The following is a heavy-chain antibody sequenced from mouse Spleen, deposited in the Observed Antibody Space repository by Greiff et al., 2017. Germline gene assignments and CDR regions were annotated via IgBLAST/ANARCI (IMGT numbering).Heavy chain of an antibody. D-gene: IGHD1-1*01. CDR3: TTRGTTVVARMDY. CDR1: GFNIKDDY. J-gene: IGHJ4*01. V-gene: IGHV14-4*01. CDR2: IDPENGDT. Sequence: VQLQQSGAELVRPGASVKLSCTASGFNIKDDYMHWVKQRPEQGLEWIGWIDPENGDTEYASKFQGKATITADTSSNTAYLQLSSLTSEDTAVYYCTTRGTTVVARMDYWGQGTSVTVSS.